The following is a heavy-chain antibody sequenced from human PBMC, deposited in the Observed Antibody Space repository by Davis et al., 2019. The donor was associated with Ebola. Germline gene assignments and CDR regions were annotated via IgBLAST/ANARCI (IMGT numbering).Heavy chain of an antibody. Sequence: PSETLSLTCAVYGGSFSGYYWSWIRQPPGKGLEWIGEINHSGSTNYNPSLKSRVTISVDTSKNQFSLKLSSVTAADTAVYYCARDQGRRVFDYWGQGTLVTVYS. V-gene: IGHV4-34*01. CDR2: INHSGST. D-gene: IGHD6-25*01. CDR3: ARDQGRRVFDY. CDR1: GGSFSGYY. J-gene: IGHJ4*02.